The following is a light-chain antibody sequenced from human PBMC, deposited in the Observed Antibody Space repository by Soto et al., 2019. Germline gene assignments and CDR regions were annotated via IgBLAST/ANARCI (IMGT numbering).Light chain of an antibody. CDR1: QDISNY. CDR2: AAS. J-gene: IGKJ4*01. Sequence: DIQMTQSPSSLSASVGDRVTITCRTSQDISNYLAWYQQKPGKVPKLLIYAASTLQSGVPSRFSGGGSGTDFSLTISSLQPEDVATYYCQKCNSAPHTFGGGTKVEIQ. CDR3: QKCNSAPHT. V-gene: IGKV1-27*01.